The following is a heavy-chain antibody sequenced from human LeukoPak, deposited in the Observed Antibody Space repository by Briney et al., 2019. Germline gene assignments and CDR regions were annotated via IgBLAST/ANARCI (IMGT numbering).Heavy chain of an antibody. J-gene: IGHJ3*02. Sequence: ASVKVSCKASGGTFSSYAISWVRQAPGQGLEWMGGIIPIFGTANYAQKFQGRVTITTDESTSTAYMELSSLRSEDTAVYYCARDEGLPPGAFDIWGQGTMVTVSS. D-gene: IGHD4-11*01. CDR2: IIPIFGTA. V-gene: IGHV1-69*05. CDR3: ARDEGLPPGAFDI. CDR1: GGTFSSYA.